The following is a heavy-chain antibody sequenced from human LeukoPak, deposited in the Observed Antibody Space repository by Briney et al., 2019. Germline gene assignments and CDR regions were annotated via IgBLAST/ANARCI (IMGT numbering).Heavy chain of an antibody. CDR3: AREDGGSYLAY. Sequence: SQTLSLTCTVSGGSISSGSYYWSWIQQPAGKGLEWIGRIYTSGSTNYNPSLKSRVTISVDTSKNQFSLKLSSVTAADTAVYYCAREDGGSYLAYWGQGTLVTVSS. CDR2: IYTSGST. V-gene: IGHV4-61*02. D-gene: IGHD3-16*01. J-gene: IGHJ4*02. CDR1: GGSISSGSYY.